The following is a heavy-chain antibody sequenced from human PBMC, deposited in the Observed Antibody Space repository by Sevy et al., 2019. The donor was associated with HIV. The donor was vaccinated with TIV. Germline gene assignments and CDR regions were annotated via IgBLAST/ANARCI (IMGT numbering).Heavy chain of an antibody. CDR2: IYYSGST. Sequence: SETLSLTCTVSGGSISSSSYYWGWIRQPPGKGLEWIGSIYYSGSTYYNPSLKSRVNISVDTSKNQFSLKLSAVTAADTAGYYGAGRKNSGGYLAGGGIDYWGQGTLVTVSS. V-gene: IGHV4-39*01. CDR1: GGSISSSSYY. D-gene: IGHD3-22*01. J-gene: IGHJ4*02. CDR3: AGRKNSGGYLAGGGIDY.